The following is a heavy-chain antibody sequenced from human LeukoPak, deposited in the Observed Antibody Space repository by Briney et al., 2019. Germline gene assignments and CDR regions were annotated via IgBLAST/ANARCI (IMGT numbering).Heavy chain of an antibody. CDR2: ISAYNGNI. D-gene: IGHD3-22*01. Sequence: ASVKVSCKASGYTFTSYGISWVRQAPGQGLEWMGWISAYNGNINYAQKLQGRVTMTTDTSTSTAYMELRSLRSDDTAVYYCAREEYYYDSSGYLVGIGGDYWGQGTLVTVSS. V-gene: IGHV1-18*01. CDR3: AREEYYYDSSGYLVGIGGDY. CDR1: GYTFTSYG. J-gene: IGHJ4*02.